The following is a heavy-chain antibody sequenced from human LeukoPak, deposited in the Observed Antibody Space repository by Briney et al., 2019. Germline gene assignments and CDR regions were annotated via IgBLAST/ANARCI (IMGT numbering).Heavy chain of an antibody. CDR1: GGSINGYY. Sequence: SETLSLTCTVSGGSINGYYWSWIRQSPGKGLEWIGYIYFIGSTYYNPSLTGRVTISVDTSKNQFSLRLTSVTAADTALYYCAGHGSRAVAGYFDYWGQGTLVTVS. D-gene: IGHD6-19*01. CDR2: IYFIGST. J-gene: IGHJ4*02. V-gene: IGHV4-59*08. CDR3: AGHGSRAVAGYFDY.